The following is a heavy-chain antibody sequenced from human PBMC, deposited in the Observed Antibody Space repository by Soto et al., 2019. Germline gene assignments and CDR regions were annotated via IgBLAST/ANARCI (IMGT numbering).Heavy chain of an antibody. Sequence: WSLRLSCAASGFTFSDYYMSWIRQAPGKGLEWVAAITSVGYTYYVDSLKGRFIISRDNSKNTLYLQMNSLRAEDTAVYYCAKDLIDYSNSYFDYWGQGTLVTVSS. D-gene: IGHD4-4*01. CDR1: GFTFSDYY. J-gene: IGHJ4*02. V-gene: IGHV3-23*01. CDR2: ITSVGYT. CDR3: AKDLIDYSNSYFDY.